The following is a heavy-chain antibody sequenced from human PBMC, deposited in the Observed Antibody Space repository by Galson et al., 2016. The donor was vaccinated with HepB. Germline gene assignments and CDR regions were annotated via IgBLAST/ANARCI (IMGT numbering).Heavy chain of an antibody. J-gene: IGHJ6*01. CDR2: IAYDGTND. V-gene: IGHV3-30*18. CDR3: AKPRYCYGSGNYGMDG. Sequence: SLRLSCAASGFLFSDYGMHWVRQAPGKGLEWVAVIAYDGTNDHYADSVRGRFTISRDNSQNTLYLQMTSLRREDTAVYYCAKPRYCYGSGNYGMDGWGQGTTVTVSS. D-gene: IGHD3-10*01. CDR1: GFLFSDYG.